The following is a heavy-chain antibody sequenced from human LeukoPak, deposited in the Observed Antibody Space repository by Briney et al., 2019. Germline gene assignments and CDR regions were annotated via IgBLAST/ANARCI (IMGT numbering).Heavy chain of an antibody. V-gene: IGHV3-21*01. CDR2: ISSSSSYI. J-gene: IGHJ5*02. CDR3: ARAPEEVWFDP. Sequence: GGSLRLSCAASGFTFSSYSMNWVRQAPGEGLEWVSSISSSSSYIYYADSVKGRFTISRDNAKNSLYLQMNSLRAEDTAVYYCARAPEEVWFDPWGQGTLVTVSS. CDR1: GFTFSSYS.